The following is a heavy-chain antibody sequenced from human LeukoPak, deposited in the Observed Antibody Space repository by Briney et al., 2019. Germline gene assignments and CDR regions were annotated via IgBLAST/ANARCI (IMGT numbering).Heavy chain of an antibody. J-gene: IGHJ4*02. D-gene: IGHD2-2*01. CDR2: ISGSGGST. Sequence: GGSLRLSCVASGFTFSSYAMSWVRQAPGKGLEWVSDISGSGGSTYYADSVKGRFTISRDNSKNTLYLQMNSLRAEDTAVYYCAKDRARGVVVPAAGADYWGQGTLVTVSS. CDR3: AKDRARGVVVPAAGADY. CDR1: GFTFSSYA. V-gene: IGHV3-23*01.